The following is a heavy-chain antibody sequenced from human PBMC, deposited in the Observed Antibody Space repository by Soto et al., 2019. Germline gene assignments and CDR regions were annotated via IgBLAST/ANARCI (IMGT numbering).Heavy chain of an antibody. CDR2: ISYDGSNK. Sequence: QVQLVESGGGVVQPGRSLRLSCAASGFTFSSYAMHWVRQAPGEGLEWVAVISYDGSNKYYADSVKGRFTISRDNSKNTRYLQMNSLRAEDTAVYYCARARLDTPALDYWGQGTLVTVSS. J-gene: IGHJ4*02. V-gene: IGHV3-30-3*01. CDR3: ARARLDTPALDY. CDR1: GFTFSSYA. D-gene: IGHD2-2*01.